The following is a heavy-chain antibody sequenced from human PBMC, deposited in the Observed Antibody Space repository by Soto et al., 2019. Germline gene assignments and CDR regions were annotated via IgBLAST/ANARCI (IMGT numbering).Heavy chain of an antibody. D-gene: IGHD2-2*01. Sequence: PSETLSLTCTVSGGSISSYYWSWIRQPPGKGLEWIGYIHYNGNTNYNPSLKSRVTISVDTSKNQFSLKLSSVTAADTAVYYCARETAAANWFDPWGQGTLVTVSS. V-gene: IGHV4-59*12. CDR2: IHYNGNT. J-gene: IGHJ5*02. CDR3: ARETAAANWFDP. CDR1: GGSISSYY.